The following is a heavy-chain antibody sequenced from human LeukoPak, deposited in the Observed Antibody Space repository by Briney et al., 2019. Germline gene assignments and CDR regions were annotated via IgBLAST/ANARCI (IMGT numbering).Heavy chain of an antibody. V-gene: IGHV4-4*07. CDR1: GVSISSHY. J-gene: IGHJ6*02. Sequence: SETLSLTCTVSGVSISSHYWSWIRQSPGKGLEWIGRIYTSGSTNYNPSLKSRVTMSVDTSKNQFSLKLSSVTAADTAVYYCARSGAVAGYYYYYGMDVWGQGTTVTVSS. D-gene: IGHD6-19*01. CDR2: IYTSGST. CDR3: ARSGAVAGYYYYYGMDV.